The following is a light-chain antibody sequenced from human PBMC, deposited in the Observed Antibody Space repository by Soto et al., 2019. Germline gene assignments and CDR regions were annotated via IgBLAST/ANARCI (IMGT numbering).Light chain of an antibody. J-gene: IGKJ2*01. CDR3: QQHYNTPFT. Sequence: DIVMTQSPDSLAVSLGERATINCKSSQTVLNTSTNKNSLAWYQQKPGQPPKLLISWASTRESGVPDRFSGGGSGADFTLTISSLQAEDVAIYYCQQHYNTPFTFGQGTRLEIK. V-gene: IGKV4-1*01. CDR1: QTVLNTSTNKNS. CDR2: WAS.